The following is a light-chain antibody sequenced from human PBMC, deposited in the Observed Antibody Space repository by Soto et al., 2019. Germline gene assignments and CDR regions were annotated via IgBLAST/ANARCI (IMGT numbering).Light chain of an antibody. V-gene: IGKV1-5*01. CDR3: QQYNTYWT. J-gene: IGKJ3*01. CDR2: DAS. CDR1: QNIIRW. Sequence: DIQMTQSPSTLSASVGDRVTITCRASQNIIRWLAWYQQKPGKAPKLLIYDASNLESGVPSRFSGSGSGIEFTLSISSLQTDDFATYYFQQYNTYWTFGPGTKVDI.